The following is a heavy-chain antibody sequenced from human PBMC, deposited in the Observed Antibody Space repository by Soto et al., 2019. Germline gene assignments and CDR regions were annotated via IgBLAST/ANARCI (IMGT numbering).Heavy chain of an antibody. D-gene: IGHD3-16*01. CDR1: GDSVSNDNYY. Sequence: PSETLSLTCAVSGDSVSNDNYYWSWIRQPPGKGLEWIGYIYYSGTTNYNSYLKSRLSLSADMSKNQFSLKLASVTAADTAVYFCARSQRGRTAFTFDYWGQGALVTVSS. CDR3: ARSQRGRTAFTFDY. CDR2: IYYSGTT. J-gene: IGHJ4*02. V-gene: IGHV4-61*01.